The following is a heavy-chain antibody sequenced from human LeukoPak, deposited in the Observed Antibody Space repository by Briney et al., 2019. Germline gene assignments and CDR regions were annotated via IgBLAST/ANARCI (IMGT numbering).Heavy chain of an antibody. J-gene: IGHJ4*02. V-gene: IGHV3-23*01. CDR1: GFTFSSYA. CDR3: AKDQDIYYSGSYYFDY. CDR2: ISGSGGST. Sequence: GGSLRLSCAASGFTFSSYAMSWVRQAPGKGLEWVSAISGSGGSTYYADSVKGRFTISRDNSKNTLYLQMNSLRAEDTAVYYCAKDQDIYYSGSYYFDYWGQGTLVTVSS. D-gene: IGHD1-26*01.